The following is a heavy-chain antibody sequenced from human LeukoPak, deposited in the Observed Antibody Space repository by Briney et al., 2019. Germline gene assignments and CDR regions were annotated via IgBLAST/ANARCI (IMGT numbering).Heavy chain of an antibody. CDR1: GYIFTNYG. CDR2: ISAYNGNT. CDR3: ARDYYDSSGYYFSFITRY. Sequence: ASVKVSCKASGYIFTNYGISWVRQAPGQGLEWMGWISAYNGNTNYAQKLQGRVTMTTDTFTSTAYMELRSLRSDDTAVYYCARDYYDSSGYYFSFITRYWGQGTLVTVSS. J-gene: IGHJ4*02. D-gene: IGHD3-22*01. V-gene: IGHV1-18*01.